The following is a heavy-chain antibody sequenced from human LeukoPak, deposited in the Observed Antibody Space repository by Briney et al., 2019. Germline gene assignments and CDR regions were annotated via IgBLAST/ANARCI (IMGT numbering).Heavy chain of an antibody. D-gene: IGHD3-3*01. CDR3: ARVADFWSGYQTNWFDP. V-gene: IGHV4-34*01. Sequence: SSETLSLTCAVYGGSFSGYYWSWIRQPPGKGLEWIGEINHSGSTNYNPSLKSRVTISVDTSKNQFSLRLSSVTAADTAVYYCARVADFWSGYQTNWFDPWGQGTLVTVSS. CDR2: INHSGST. J-gene: IGHJ5*02. CDR1: GGSFSGYY.